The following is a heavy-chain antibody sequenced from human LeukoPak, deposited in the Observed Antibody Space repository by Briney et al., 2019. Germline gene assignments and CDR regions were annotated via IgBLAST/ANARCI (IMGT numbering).Heavy chain of an antibody. CDR2: INPNSGGT. D-gene: IGHD3-22*01. V-gene: IGHV1-2*02. CDR3: ARGGAYYYEWYSDY. J-gene: IGHJ4*02. CDR1: GYTFTGYY. Sequence: ASVKVSCKTSGYTFTGYYMHWVRQAPGQGLEWMGWINPNSGGTNYAQKFQGRVTMTRDTSISTAYMELSRLRSDDTAVYYCARGGAYYYEWYSDYWGQGTLVTVSS.